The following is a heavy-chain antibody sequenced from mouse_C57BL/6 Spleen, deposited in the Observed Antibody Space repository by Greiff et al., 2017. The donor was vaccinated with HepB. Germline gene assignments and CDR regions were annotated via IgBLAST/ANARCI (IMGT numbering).Heavy chain of an antibody. V-gene: IGHV1-61*01. CDR1: GYTFTSYW. J-gene: IGHJ2*01. CDR3: ARPRYGSSIYFDY. Sequence: QVQLQQPGAELVRPGSSVKLSCKASGYTFTSYWMDWVKQRPGQGLEWIGNIYPSDSETHYNQKFKDKATLTVDKSSSTAYMQLSSLTSEDSAVYYCARPRYGSSIYFDYWGQGTTLTVSS. D-gene: IGHD1-1*01. CDR2: IYPSDSET.